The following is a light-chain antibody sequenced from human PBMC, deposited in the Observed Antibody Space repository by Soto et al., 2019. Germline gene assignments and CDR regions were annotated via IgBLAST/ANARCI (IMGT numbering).Light chain of an antibody. CDR3: SSYISSSTRV. J-gene: IGLJ1*01. V-gene: IGLV2-14*01. CDR1: SSDVGGYNY. CDR2: EVS. Sequence: QSVLTQPASVSGSPGQSITISCTGTSSDVGGYNYVSWYQQHPGKAPKLMIYEVSNRPSGVSNRFSGSKSGNTASLTISGLQAEDEADYYCSSYISSSTRVFGTGTKV.